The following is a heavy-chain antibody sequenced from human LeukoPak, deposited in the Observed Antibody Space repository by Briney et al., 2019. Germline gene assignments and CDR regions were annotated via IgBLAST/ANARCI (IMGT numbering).Heavy chain of an antibody. CDR2: ICPGDSDT. J-gene: IGHJ4*02. CDR3: ARHGGYGGNQKAHFDY. D-gene: IGHD4-23*01. CDR1: GYSFTSYW. V-gene: IGHV5-51*01. Sequence: GESLKISCKGSGYSFTSYWIGWVRQMPGKGLEWMGIICPGDSDTRYSPSFQGQVTISADKSISTAYLQWSSLKASDTAMYYCARHGGYGGNQKAHFDYWGQGTLVTVSS.